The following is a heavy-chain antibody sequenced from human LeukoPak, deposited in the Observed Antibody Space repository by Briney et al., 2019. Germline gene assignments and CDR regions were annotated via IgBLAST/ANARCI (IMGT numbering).Heavy chain of an antibody. Sequence: PSETLSLTCTVSGGSVSSGSYYWGWIRQPPGKGLEWIGNIYYSGSTYYNPSLKSRVTISVETSKNQFSLKLSSVTAADTAVYYCGSATYYKVDSWGQGTLVIVSS. V-gene: IGHV4-39*07. CDR1: GGSVSSGSYY. CDR2: IYYSGST. J-gene: IGHJ4*02. D-gene: IGHD3-10*01. CDR3: GSATYYKVDS.